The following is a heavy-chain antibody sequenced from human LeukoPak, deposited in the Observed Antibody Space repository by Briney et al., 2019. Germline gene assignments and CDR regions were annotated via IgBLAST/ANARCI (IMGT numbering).Heavy chain of an antibody. Sequence: ASVKVSCKASGYTFTGYYMHWVRQAPGQGLEWMGRINPNSGGTNYAQKFQGRVTMTRDTSISTAYMELSRLRSDDTAVYYCARDGEGYSSGWYLGYYYYYMDVWGKGPRSPSP. V-gene: IGHV1-2*06. J-gene: IGHJ6*03. CDR2: INPNSGGT. D-gene: IGHD6-19*01. CDR1: GYTFTGYY. CDR3: ARDGEGYSSGWYLGYYYYYMDV.